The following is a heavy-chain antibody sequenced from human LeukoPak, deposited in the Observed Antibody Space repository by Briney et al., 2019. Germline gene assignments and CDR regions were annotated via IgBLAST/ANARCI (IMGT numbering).Heavy chain of an antibody. D-gene: IGHD3-3*01. V-gene: IGHV4-34*01. J-gene: IGHJ3*02. CDR2: INLSGST. CDR1: GGSFSVYY. CDR3: ARGRVVITIFGVVISHDAYDI. Sequence: PSETLSLSCAVYGGSFSVYYWSCIRQPPGKGLGWIGEINLSGSTNYNPSPKSRVTISVDTSKNEFSLKLSSVTAADTAVYYCARGRVVITIFGVVISHDAYDIWGQGAMVTVSS.